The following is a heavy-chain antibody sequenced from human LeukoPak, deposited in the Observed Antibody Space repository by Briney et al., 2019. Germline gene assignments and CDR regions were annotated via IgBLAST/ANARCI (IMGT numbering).Heavy chain of an antibody. D-gene: IGHD3-3*01. CDR3: TREGSYYDFWSGDYSAFYYYYYMDV. Sequence: GGSLRLSCAASGFSFSAYTMNWVRQAPGKGLEWVSSISSSGTYIYYADSLQGRFTISRDNANNSLSLQMNSLRAEDTAVYYCTREGSYYDFWSGDYSAFYYYYYMDVWGKGTTVTVSS. V-gene: IGHV3-21*01. CDR2: ISSSGTYI. J-gene: IGHJ6*03. CDR1: GFSFSAYT.